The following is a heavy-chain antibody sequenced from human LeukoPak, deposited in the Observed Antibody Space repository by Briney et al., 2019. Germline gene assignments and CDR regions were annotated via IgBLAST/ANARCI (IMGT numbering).Heavy chain of an antibody. CDR1: GGSISSYY. CDR2: IYYSGST. CDR3: ARDGSTSGSYAY. Sequence: SDTLSLTCTVSGGSISSYYWSWIRQPPGKGLEWIGYIYYSGSTNYNPSLKSRVTISVDTSKNQFSLKLSSVTAADTAVYYCARDGSTSGSYAYWGQGTLVTVSS. J-gene: IGHJ4*02. V-gene: IGHV4-59*01. D-gene: IGHD1-26*01.